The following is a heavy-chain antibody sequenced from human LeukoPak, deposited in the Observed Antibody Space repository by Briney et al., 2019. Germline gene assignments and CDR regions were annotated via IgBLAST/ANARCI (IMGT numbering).Heavy chain of an antibody. J-gene: IGHJ4*02. Sequence: GRSLRLSCAASGFSFSTYGMYWVRQAPGKGLEWVALISYDGSNKYYADSVKGRFTISRDNSKNTLYLQMNSLRDEDTAVYYCAKACGSGVICYYFDYCGPGALVTVSS. V-gene: IGHV3-30*18. CDR2: ISYDGSNK. CDR3: AKACGSGVICYYFDY. D-gene: IGHD2-15*01. CDR1: GFSFSTYG.